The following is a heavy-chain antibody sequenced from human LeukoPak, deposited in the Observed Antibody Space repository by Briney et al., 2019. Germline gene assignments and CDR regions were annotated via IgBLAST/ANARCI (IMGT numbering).Heavy chain of an antibody. CDR3: ARTNMVRGVIIGWFDP. CDR1: GGSISSYY. V-gene: IGHV4-59*01. Sequence: SETLSLTCTVSGGSISSYYWSWIRQPPGKGLEWIGYIYYSGSTNYNPSLKSRVTISVDTSKNQFSLKLSSVTAADTAVYYCARTNMVRGVIIGWFDPWGQGTLVTVPS. J-gene: IGHJ5*02. CDR2: IYYSGST. D-gene: IGHD3-10*01.